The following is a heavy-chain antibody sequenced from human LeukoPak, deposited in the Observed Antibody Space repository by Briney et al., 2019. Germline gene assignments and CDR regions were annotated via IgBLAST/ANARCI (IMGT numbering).Heavy chain of an antibody. CDR2: INPNRGGT. CDR3: ARMTMEDYYYYYYMDV. Sequence: ASVKVSCKASGYTFTGYYMHWGRQAPGQGLEWMGRINPNRGGTNYAQKFQGRVTMTRDTSISTAYMELRRLRSDDTAVYYGARMTMEDYYYYYYMDVWGKGTTVTVSS. J-gene: IGHJ6*03. D-gene: IGHD4/OR15-4a*01. V-gene: IGHV1-2*06. CDR1: GYTFTGYY.